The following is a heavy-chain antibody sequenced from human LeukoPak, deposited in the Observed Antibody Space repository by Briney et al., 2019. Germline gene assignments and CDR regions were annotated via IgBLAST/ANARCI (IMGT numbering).Heavy chain of an antibody. CDR3: AKDLSTVTTINWYFDL. J-gene: IGHJ2*01. V-gene: IGHV3-66*01. CDR2: IYSGGST. CDR1: GFTVSSNY. Sequence: GGSLRLSCAASGFTVSSNYMSWVRQAPGKGLEWVSVIYSGGSTYYADSVKGRFTISRDNSKNTLYLQMNSLRAEDTAVYYCAKDLSTVTTINWYFDLWGRGTLVTVSS. D-gene: IGHD4-17*01.